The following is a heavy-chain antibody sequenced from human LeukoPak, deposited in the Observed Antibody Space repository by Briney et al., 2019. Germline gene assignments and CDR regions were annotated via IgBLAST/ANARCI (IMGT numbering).Heavy chain of an antibody. CDR1: GFTFSSYG. J-gene: IGHJ4*02. Sequence: PGGSLRLSCAASGFTFSSYGMHWVRQAPGKGLEWVAVIWYDGSNKYYADSVKGRFTISRDNSKNTLYLQMNSLRAEDTAVYYCARDGYYYDSSGYKLDWGQGTLVTVSS. CDR2: IWYDGSNK. V-gene: IGHV3-33*01. CDR3: ARDGYYYDSSGYKLD. D-gene: IGHD3-22*01.